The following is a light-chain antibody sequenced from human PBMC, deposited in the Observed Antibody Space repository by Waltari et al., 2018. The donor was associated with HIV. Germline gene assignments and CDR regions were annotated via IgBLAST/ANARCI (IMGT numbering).Light chain of an antibody. V-gene: IGLV2-14*03. CDR1: TLNSTS. CDR2: EGT. J-gene: IGLJ2*01. Sequence: QSALTQPASVSGSPGQSVTISCTGPTLNSTSVSWYQQPPAKAPKLIIFEGTYRPSGVSNRFSGSKSGNTASLTISGLQGEDEAHYYCSSYTASGSVIFGGGTNLTVL. CDR3: SSYTASGSVI.